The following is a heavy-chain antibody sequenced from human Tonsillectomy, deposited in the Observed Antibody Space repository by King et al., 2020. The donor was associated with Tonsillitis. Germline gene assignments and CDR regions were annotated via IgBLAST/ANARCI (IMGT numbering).Heavy chain of an antibody. D-gene: IGHD6-19*01. Sequence: QLVQSGGGVVQSGRSLRLSCAASGFTFSSYGMHWVRQAPGKGLEGVAVISYDGGNKYYADSGRGRLTISRDNSKNTLYLQMNSLRPEDTAVYYCAKNTSGWYPPRVYYYYGMDVWGQGTTVTVSS. CDR3: AKNTSGWYPPRVYYYYGMDV. CDR2: ISYDGGNK. CDR1: GFTFSSYG. J-gene: IGHJ6*02. V-gene: IGHV3-30*18.